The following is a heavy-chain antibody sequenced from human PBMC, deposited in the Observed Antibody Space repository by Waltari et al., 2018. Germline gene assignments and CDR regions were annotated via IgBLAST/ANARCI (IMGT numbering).Heavy chain of an antibody. CDR1: GGSISSGSYY. CDR3: ARGRDSSGYRVDY. CDR2: IYTRGST. D-gene: IGHD3-22*01. V-gene: IGHV4-61*02. Sequence: VQLQESGTGLVKPSQTLSLTCTVSGGSISSGSYYWSWIRQPAGKGLEGIGRIYTRGSTNYNPSLQSRVTISVDTSKNQFSLKLSSVTAADTAVYYCARGRDSSGYRVDYWGQGTLVTVSS. J-gene: IGHJ4*02.